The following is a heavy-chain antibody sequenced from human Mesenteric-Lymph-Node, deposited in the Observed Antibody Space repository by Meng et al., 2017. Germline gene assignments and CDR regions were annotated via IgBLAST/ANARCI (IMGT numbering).Heavy chain of an antibody. CDR1: GFTFSDYY. V-gene: IGHV3-11*01. J-gene: IGHJ4*02. CDR2: ISSSGSTI. CDR3: ARETHGPSHYDSSGAALDY. Sequence: QVQLGECGGGLVKPGGSLRLSRAASGFTFSDYYMSWIRQAPGKGLEWVSYISSSGSTIYYADSVKGRFTISRDNAKNSLYLQMNSLRAEDTAVYYCARETHGPSHYDSSGAALDYWGQGTLVTVSS. D-gene: IGHD3-22*01.